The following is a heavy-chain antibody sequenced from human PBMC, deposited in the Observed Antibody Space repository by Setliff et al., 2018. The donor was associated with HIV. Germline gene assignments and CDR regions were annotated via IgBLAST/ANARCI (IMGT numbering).Heavy chain of an antibody. Sequence: ASVKVSCKASGYTFINYAMNWVRQAPGQGLEWMGWINANTGSPTYAQAFTGRFVFSVDTSVTTAYLQISSLKAEDTAVYYCARALYGDYGGDINWFDPWVQGTLVTVSS. D-gene: IGHD4-17*01. V-gene: IGHV7-4-1*02. CDR1: GYTFINYA. CDR2: INANTGSP. J-gene: IGHJ5*02. CDR3: ARALYGDYGGDINWFDP.